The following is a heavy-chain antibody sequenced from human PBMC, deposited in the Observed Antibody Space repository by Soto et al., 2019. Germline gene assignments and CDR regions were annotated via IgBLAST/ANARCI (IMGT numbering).Heavy chain of an antibody. CDR2: ISYDGSNK. V-gene: IGHV3-30*03. J-gene: IGHJ4*02. CDR3: ALSRGYGSGSYYMVD. CDR1: GFTFSSYG. Sequence: QVQLVESGGGVVQPGRSLRLSCAASGFTFSSYGMHWVRQAPGKGLERVAVISYDGSNKYYADSVKGRFTISRDNSMNTLYLQMNSLRVEDTAVYYCALSRGYGSGSYYMVDWGQGTLVTVSS. D-gene: IGHD3-10*01.